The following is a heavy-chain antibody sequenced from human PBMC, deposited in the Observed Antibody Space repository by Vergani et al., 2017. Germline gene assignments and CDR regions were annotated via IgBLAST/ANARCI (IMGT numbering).Heavy chain of an antibody. D-gene: IGHD3-22*01. V-gene: IGHV3-48*01. J-gene: IGHJ4*02. CDR2: ISSTGSSM. CDR1: GLIFSRFD. Sequence: EVQLVESGGGLVQPGGSLRLSCADSGLIFSRFDMNWVRQAPGKGLEWISYISSTGSSMSYADSVKGRFTISRDNSKNMLYLQMNSLRAEDTAVYYCARLSYDTTPYLQGGYDCWGQGTLVSVSS. CDR3: ARLSYDTTPYLQGGYDC.